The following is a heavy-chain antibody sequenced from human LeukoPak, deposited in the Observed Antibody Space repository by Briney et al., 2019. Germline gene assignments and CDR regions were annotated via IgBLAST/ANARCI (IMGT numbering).Heavy chain of an antibody. J-gene: IGHJ4*02. Sequence: GGSLRLSCAASGFTVSSNYMSWVRQAPGKGLEWVSSISASGVMTYYAHSVKGRFTVSRDNSKNTLYLQMSRLTAADTAVYYCAKDRSIGTYYTFDHWGQGTLVTVSS. D-gene: IGHD1-26*01. CDR3: AKDRSIGTYYTFDH. CDR2: ISASGVMT. V-gene: IGHV3-23*01. CDR1: GFTVSSNY.